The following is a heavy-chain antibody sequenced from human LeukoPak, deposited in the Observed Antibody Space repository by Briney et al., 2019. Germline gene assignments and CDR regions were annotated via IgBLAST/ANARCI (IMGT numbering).Heavy chain of an antibody. J-gene: IGHJ4*02. CDR2: IYPGDSDT. D-gene: IGHD1-26*01. Sequence: GEAPKISFKGSGFRFTSYWIGWGRQVPGKGVEWMGIIYPGDSDTRYSPSFQGQVTISADKSISTAYLQWSSLKASDTAMYYCARLYIGSFDDWGQGTLVTVSS. V-gene: IGHV5-51*01. CDR3: ARLYIGSFDD. CDR1: GFRFTSYW.